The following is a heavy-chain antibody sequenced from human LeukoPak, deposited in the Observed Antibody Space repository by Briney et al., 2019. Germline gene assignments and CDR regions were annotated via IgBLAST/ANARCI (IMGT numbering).Heavy chain of an antibody. CDR2: IQYDGSNK. J-gene: IGHJ4*02. CDR1: GFTFNSYG. D-gene: IGHD3-22*01. CDR3: TKAKGQSWLFSHY. V-gene: IGHV3-30*02. Sequence: GGCLRLSCAASGFTFNSYGMNWVRQAPGKGLEWVAFIQYDGSNKYYADSVKGRFTVSRDNSKSTVYLQMNDLRGEDTAVYYCTKAKGQSWLFSHYWGRGTLVTVSS.